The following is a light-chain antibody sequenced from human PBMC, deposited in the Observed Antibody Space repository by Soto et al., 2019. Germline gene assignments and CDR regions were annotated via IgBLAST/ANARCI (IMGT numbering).Light chain of an antibody. J-gene: IGKJ3*01. Sequence: EIVLTQSPGTLSSSPGERVTLSRRASQSVTSTYLAWYQQKPGQTPRLLIYDASTRATGIPDRFSGSGSGTDFTLTISRLEPEDFAVYYCQQYGRSPGLLTFGPGTKVDIK. CDR1: QSVTSTY. V-gene: IGKV3-20*01. CDR2: DAS. CDR3: QQYGRSPGLLT.